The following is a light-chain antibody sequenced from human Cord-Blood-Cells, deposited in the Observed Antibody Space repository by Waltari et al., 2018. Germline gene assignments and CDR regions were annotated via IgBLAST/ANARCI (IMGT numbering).Light chain of an antibody. J-gene: IGLJ1*01. CDR2: EVS. V-gene: IGLV2-14*01. CDR1: SSDVGGYNY. Sequence: QSALTQPASVSGSPGPSITISSTGTSSDVGGYNYVSWYQQHPGKAPKLMMYEVSNRPSGVAKRFSGSESGNRASLTISGLQAEDDADYYCSSYTSSSTQVFGTGTKVTVL. CDR3: SSYTSSSTQV.